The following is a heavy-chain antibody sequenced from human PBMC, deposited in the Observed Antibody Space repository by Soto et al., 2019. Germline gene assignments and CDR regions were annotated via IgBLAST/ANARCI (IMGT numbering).Heavy chain of an antibody. V-gene: IGHV1-46*01. Sequence: QVQLVQSGAEVKKPGASVKVSCKASGYTFTSYYMHWVRQAPGQGLEWMGIINPSGGSTSYAQKFQGRVTMTRDTSTSTVYMELSSLRSEDTAVYYCARDRNPRRVGATPVQKQDAFDIWGQGTMVTVSS. CDR3: ARDRNPRRVGATPVQKQDAFDI. D-gene: IGHD1-26*01. CDR1: GYTFTSYY. CDR2: INPSGGST. J-gene: IGHJ3*02.